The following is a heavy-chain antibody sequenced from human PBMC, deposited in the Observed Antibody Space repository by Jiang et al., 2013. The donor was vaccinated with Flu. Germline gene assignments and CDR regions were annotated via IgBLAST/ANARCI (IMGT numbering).Heavy chain of an antibody. CDR3: ARGLDSYKSGNY. Sequence: LLKPSETLSLTCAVYGGSFTDFYWSWIRQPPGKGLEWIGEIHPSGTTYYNPSLSSRVTILVDTSKNQFSLSLSSVTAADSAVYFCARGLDSYKSGNYWGQGTLITVSS. CDR1: GGSFTDFY. CDR2: IHPSGTT. V-gene: IGHV4-34*01. J-gene: IGHJ4*02. D-gene: IGHD5-24*01.